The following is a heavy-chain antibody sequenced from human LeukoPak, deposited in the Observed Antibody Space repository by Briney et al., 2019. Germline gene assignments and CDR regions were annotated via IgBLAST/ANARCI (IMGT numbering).Heavy chain of an antibody. CDR2: IWSDGSNK. J-gene: IGHJ2*01. CDR3: ARGSWVAGIYWYFDP. V-gene: IGHV3-33*01. Sequence: PGRSLRLSCATSGFSFSSYGMHWVRQAPGKGLEWVAVIWSDGSNKYYADSVKGRFTISRDNSKNTLFLQVDSLRAEDTAVYYCARGSWVAGIYWYFDPWGRGTLVSVSS. D-gene: IGHD6-19*01. CDR1: GFSFSSYG.